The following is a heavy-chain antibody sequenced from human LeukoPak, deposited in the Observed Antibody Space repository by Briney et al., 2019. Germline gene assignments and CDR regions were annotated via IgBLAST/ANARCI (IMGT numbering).Heavy chain of an antibody. Sequence: AGGSLRLSCSASGFTFNSYPVHWVRQAPGKGLEYVSGISRNGGSTYYADSVKGRFTISRANSKNTLYLQMSSLRAEDTAVYYCVKESGFMVAPNSAFDIWGQGTMVTVSS. D-gene: IGHD4/OR15-4a*01. V-gene: IGHV3-64D*06. J-gene: IGHJ3*02. CDR2: ISRNGGST. CDR1: GFTFNSYP. CDR3: VKESGFMVAPNSAFDI.